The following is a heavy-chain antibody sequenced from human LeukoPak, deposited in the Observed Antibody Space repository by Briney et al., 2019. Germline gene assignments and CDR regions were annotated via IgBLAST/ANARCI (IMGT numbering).Heavy chain of an antibody. CDR3: ARDPSGGMDV. CDR2: IYSGGST. V-gene: IGHV3-53*01. D-gene: IGHD1-26*01. Sequence: GGSLRLSCAASGFTFSSYSMNWVRQAPGKGLEWVSVIYSGGSTYYADSVKGRFTISRDNSKNTLYLQMNSLRAEDTAVYYCARDPSGGMDVWGQGTTVTVSS. J-gene: IGHJ6*02. CDR1: GFTFSSYS.